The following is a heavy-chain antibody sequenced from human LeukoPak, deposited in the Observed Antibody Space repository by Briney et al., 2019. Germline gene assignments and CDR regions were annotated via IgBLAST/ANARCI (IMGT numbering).Heavy chain of an antibody. J-gene: IGHJ3*02. Sequence: NPSETLSLTCTVSGGPISSSSYYWGWIRQPPGKGLEWIGSIYYSGSTYYNPSLKSRVTISVDTSKNQFSLKLSSVTAADTAVYYCASQDNAFDIWGQGTMVTVSS. V-gene: IGHV4-39*01. CDR3: ASQDNAFDI. CDR1: GGPISSSSYY. CDR2: IYYSGST.